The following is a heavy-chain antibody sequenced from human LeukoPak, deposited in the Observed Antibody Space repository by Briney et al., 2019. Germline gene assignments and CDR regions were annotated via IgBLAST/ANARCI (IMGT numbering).Heavy chain of an antibody. J-gene: IGHJ4*02. CDR2: IRYEGSIK. CDR3: AKDRSGTYYLDN. D-gene: IGHD1-26*01. CDR1: GFTFSSYG. V-gene: IGHV3-30*02. Sequence: PXGSLRLSCAASGFTFSSYGMHWVRQAPGKGLEGVAFIRYEGSIKNYADSVKGRFTISRDDSKSTLYLQMNSLRAEDTAVYYCAKDRSGTYYLDNWGQGTLVTVTS.